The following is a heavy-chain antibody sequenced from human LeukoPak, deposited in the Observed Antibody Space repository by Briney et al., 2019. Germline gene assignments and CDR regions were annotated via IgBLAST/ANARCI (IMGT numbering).Heavy chain of an antibody. J-gene: IGHJ4*02. CDR2: IKPNSGDT. D-gene: IGHD3-22*01. CDR1: GYTFTGHY. CDR3: AKSPYYYDSSGWAAFDH. Sequence: ASVKVSCKASGYTFTGHYIYWVRQAPGQGLEWMGWIKPNSGDTNYVQKFQGRVTMTRGTSISTGYMELSRLRSDDTAVYYCAKSPYYYDSSGWAAFDHWGQGTQVTVSS. V-gene: IGHV1-2*02.